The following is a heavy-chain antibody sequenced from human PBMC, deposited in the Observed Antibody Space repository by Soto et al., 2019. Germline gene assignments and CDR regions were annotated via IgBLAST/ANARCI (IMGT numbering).Heavy chain of an antibody. D-gene: IGHD6-13*01. CDR1: GFTFSSYG. V-gene: IGHV3-30*18. CDR2: ISYDGSNK. J-gene: IGHJ4*02. Sequence: QVQLVESGGGVVQPGRSLRLSCAASGFTFSSYGMHWVRQAPGKGLEWVAVISYDGSNKYYADSVKGRFTISRDNSKNTLYLQRNSLRAEDTAVDYCAKDYAWRTLSSHGANDYWGQGTLVTVSS. CDR3: AKDYAWRTLSSHGANDY.